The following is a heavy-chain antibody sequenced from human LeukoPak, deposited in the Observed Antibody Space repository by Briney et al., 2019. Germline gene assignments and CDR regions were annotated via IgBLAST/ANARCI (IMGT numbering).Heavy chain of an antibody. Sequence: SETLSLTCAVSGGSISSGGYSWSWIRQPPGTGLEWIGYIYHSGSTYYNPSLKSRVTISGDRSKNQFSLKLSSVTAADTAVYYCARAPGATSWFDPWGQGTLVTVSS. CDR2: IYHSGST. J-gene: IGHJ5*02. V-gene: IGHV4-30-2*01. CDR3: ARAPGATSWFDP. CDR1: GGSISSGGYS. D-gene: IGHD5-12*01.